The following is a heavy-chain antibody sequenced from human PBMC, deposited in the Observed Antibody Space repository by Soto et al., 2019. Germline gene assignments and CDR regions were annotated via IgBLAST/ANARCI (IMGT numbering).Heavy chain of an antibody. Sequence: SETLSFSCTVSYSFISSYYCCWIRKPPRNRLEWIGYIYYSGSTNYNPSLKSRVTISVDTSKNQFSLKLSSVTAADTAVYYCARGPTGSGNWFDPWGQGTLVTVST. J-gene: IGHJ5*02. CDR3: ARGPTGSGNWFDP. CDR2: IYYSGST. D-gene: IGHD1-26*01. CDR1: YSFISSYY. V-gene: IGHV4-59*01.